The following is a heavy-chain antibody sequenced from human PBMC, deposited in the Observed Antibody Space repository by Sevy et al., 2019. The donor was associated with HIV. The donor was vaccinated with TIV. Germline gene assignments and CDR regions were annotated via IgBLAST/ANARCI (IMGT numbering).Heavy chain of an antibody. V-gene: IGHV3-7*03. CDR3: ARASEPYGDYLNYFDY. D-gene: IGHD4-17*01. J-gene: IGHJ4*02. CDR2: IKQDGSEK. Sequence: GGSLRLSCAASGFTFSSYWMSWVRQAPGKGLEWVANIKQDGSEKYYVDSVKGRFTISRDNAKNSLYLQMNSLRAEDTAVYYCARASEPYGDYLNYFDYWGQGTLVTVSS. CDR1: GFTFSSYW.